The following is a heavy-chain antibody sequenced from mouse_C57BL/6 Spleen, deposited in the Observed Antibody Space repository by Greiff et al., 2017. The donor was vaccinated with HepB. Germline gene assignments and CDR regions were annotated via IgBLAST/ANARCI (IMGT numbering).Heavy chain of an antibody. J-gene: IGHJ4*01. V-gene: IGHV5-17*01. D-gene: IGHD1-1*01. CDR3: ARPVGATYYAMDY. CDR2: ISSGSSTI. CDR1: GFTFSDYG. Sequence: EVKLMESGGGLVKPGGSLKLSCAASGFTFSDYGMHWVRQAPEKGLEWVAYISSGSSTIYYADTVKGRFTISRDNAKNTLFLQMTSLRSEDTSMYYCARPVGATYYAMDYWGQRTSVTVSS.